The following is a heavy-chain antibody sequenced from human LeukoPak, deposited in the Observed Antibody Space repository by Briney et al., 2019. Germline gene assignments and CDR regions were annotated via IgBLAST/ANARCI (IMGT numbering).Heavy chain of an antibody. CDR2: IYSGGST. D-gene: IGHD1-26*01. J-gene: IGHJ6*02. V-gene: IGHV3-53*01. Sequence: GGSLRLSCAASGFTVSSNHMSWVRQAPGKGLEWVSVIYSGGSTYYADSVKGRFTISRDNSKNTQYLQMNSLRAEDTAVYYCARDSTPYSGSYYYGMDVWGQGTTVTVSS. CDR1: GFTVSSNH. CDR3: ARDSTPYSGSYYYGMDV.